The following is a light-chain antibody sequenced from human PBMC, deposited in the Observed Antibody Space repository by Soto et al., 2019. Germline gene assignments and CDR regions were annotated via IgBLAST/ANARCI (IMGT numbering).Light chain of an antibody. CDR3: QQSYSTPQIT. CDR2: AAS. J-gene: IGKJ5*01. CDR1: QSISNY. Sequence: DIHMTQSPSSLSASLLYIVTITCXVSQSISNYLNWYQQKPGRAPNLLIYAASHLQSGVPSRFSGSGSGTDFTLIISSLQPEDFATYHCQQSYSTPQITFGQGTRLEIK. V-gene: IGKV1-39*01.